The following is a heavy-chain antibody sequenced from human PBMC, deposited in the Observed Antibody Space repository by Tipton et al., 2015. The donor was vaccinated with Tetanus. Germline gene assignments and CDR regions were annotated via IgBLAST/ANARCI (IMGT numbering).Heavy chain of an antibody. D-gene: IGHD2-15*01. CDR1: VGSVSSGSYY. CDR3: ARGSPPRPGY. V-gene: IGHV4-61*01. J-gene: IGHJ1*01. CDR2: ISYNGAT. Sequence: TLSLTCSVSVGSVSSGSYYWTCVRQPPGKGLEWIGYISYNGATNYNPSLKSRVTISVGTSKNQFSLQLTSVTAADTAVYYCARGSPPRPGYWGQGTLVTVSS.